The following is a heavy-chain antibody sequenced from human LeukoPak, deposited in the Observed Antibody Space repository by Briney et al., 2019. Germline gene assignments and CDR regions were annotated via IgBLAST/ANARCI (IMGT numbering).Heavy chain of an antibody. V-gene: IGHV1-24*01. CDR3: ATVLGYCSSTSCPPPEYFQH. CDR2: FDPEDGET. J-gene: IGHJ1*01. Sequence: ASVKVSCKVSGYTLTELSTHWVRQAPGKGLGWMGGFDPEDGETIYAQKFQGRVTMTEDTSTDTAYMELSSLRSEDTAVYYCATVLGYCSSTSCPPPEYFQHWGQGTLVTVSS. D-gene: IGHD2-2*01. CDR1: GYTLTELS.